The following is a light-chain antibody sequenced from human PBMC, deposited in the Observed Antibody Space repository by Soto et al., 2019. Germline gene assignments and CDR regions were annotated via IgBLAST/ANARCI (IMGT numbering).Light chain of an antibody. J-gene: IGKJ2*01. CDR1: QSVSSY. CDR3: QQRSNWPPYT. V-gene: IGKV3-11*01. Sequence: EIVLTQSPATLSLSPGERATLSCRASQSVSSYLAWYQQKPGQAPRLLIYDASNRATGIPARFSGSGSGTAFSIPISSLEPEDFAVYYCQQRSNWPPYTFGQGTKLEIK. CDR2: DAS.